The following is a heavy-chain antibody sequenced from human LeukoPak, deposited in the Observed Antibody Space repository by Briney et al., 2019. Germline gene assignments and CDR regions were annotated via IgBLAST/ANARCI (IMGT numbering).Heavy chain of an antibody. V-gene: IGHV3-23*01. CDR3: ARDERLLSFLK. D-gene: IGHD3-3*01. Sequence: GGSLRLSCAASGFTFSNYGLSWVRRAPGKGLEWVSGITGSGGSTYYADSVKGRFTISRDNSKNTLYLQMNSLRAEDTAIYYCARDERLLSFLKWGQGTLVTVSS. CDR2: ITGSGGST. J-gene: IGHJ4*02. CDR1: GFTFSNYG.